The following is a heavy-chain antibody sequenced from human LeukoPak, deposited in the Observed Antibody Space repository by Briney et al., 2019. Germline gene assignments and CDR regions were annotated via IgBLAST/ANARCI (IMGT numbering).Heavy chain of an antibody. Sequence: GRSLRLSCAASGFTFSSYAMHWVRQAPGKGLEWVAVISYDGSNKYYADSVKGRFTISRDNSKNTLYLQMNSLRAEDTAVYYCAKVVSSSWYVFDYWGQGTLVTVSS. V-gene: IGHV3-30*04. CDR3: AKVVSSSWYVFDY. D-gene: IGHD6-13*01. J-gene: IGHJ4*02. CDR1: GFTFSSYA. CDR2: ISYDGSNK.